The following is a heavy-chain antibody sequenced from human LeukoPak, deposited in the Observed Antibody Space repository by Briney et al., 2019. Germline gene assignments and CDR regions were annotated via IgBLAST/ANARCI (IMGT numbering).Heavy chain of an antibody. CDR3: ARERGELSSSSPYYYMDV. J-gene: IGHJ6*03. CDR1: GFTFNSYS. D-gene: IGHD3-16*02. V-gene: IGHV3-48*01. Sequence: GGSLRLSRAASGFTFNSYSMNWVRQAPGKGLEWVSYISSSSSTIYYADSVKGRFTISRDNAKNSLYLQMNSLRAEDTAVYYCARERGELSSSSPYYYMDVWGKGTTVTVSS. CDR2: ISSSSSTI.